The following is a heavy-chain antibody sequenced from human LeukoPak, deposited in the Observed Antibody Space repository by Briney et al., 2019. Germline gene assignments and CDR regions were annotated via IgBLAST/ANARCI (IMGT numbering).Heavy chain of an antibody. Sequence: GASVKVSCKTSGYTFTTYGITWVRQAPGQGLEWMGWFSGYNGNTNCAQKLQDRVTLTTDTSTSTAYMELRSLRSDDTAVYYCARSAAAGPRDWFDPWGQGTLVTVSS. CDR3: ARSAAAGPRDWFDP. D-gene: IGHD6-13*01. J-gene: IGHJ5*02. CDR1: GYTFTTYG. V-gene: IGHV1-18*01. CDR2: FSGYNGNT.